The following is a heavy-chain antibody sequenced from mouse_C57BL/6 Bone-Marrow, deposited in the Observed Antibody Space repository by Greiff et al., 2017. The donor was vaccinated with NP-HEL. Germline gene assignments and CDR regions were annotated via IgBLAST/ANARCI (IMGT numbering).Heavy chain of an antibody. V-gene: IGHV1-64*01. D-gene: IGHD5-1*01. J-gene: IGHJ3*01. CDR1: GYTFTSYW. Sequence: VQLQQPGAELVKPGASVKLSCKASGYTFTSYWMHWVKQRPGQGLEWIGMIHPNSGSTNYNEKFKSKATLTVDKSSSTAYMQLSSLTSEDSAVYYGAGRGTYSFWFAYWGQGTLVTVSA. CDR2: IHPNSGST. CDR3: AGRGTYSFWFAY.